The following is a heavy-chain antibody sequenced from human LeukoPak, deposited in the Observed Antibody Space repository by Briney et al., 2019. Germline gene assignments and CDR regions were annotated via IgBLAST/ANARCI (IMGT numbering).Heavy chain of an antibody. CDR1: GGTFSSYA. CDR2: IIPIFGTA. CDR3: ARGGGFITIFGVVTPIYYYGMDV. D-gene: IGHD3-3*01. V-gene: IGHV1-69*01. J-gene: IGHJ6*02. Sequence: GSSVTVSCKASGGTFSSYAISWVRQAPGQGLEWMGGIIPIFGTANYAQKFQGRVTITADESTSTAYMELSSLRSEDTAVYYCARGGGFITIFGVVTPIYYYGMDVWGQGTTVTVSS.